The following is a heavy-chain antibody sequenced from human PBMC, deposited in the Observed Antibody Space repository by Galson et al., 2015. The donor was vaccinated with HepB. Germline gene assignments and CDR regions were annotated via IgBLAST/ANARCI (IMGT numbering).Heavy chain of an antibody. D-gene: IGHD1-7*01. CDR3: ARGTTGGDYYYYYYMDV. V-gene: IGHV3-53*01. J-gene: IGHJ6*03. CDR2: IYSGGST. Sequence: SLRLSCAASGFTVSSNYMSWVRQAPGKGLEWVSVIYSGGSTYYADSVKGRFTISRDNSKNTLYLQMNSLRAEDTAVYYCARGTTGGDYYYYYYMDVWGKGTTVTVSS. CDR1: GFTVSSNY.